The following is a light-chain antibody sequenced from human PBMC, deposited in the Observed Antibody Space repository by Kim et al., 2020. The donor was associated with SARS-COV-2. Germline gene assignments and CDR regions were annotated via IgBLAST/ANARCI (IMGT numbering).Light chain of an antibody. CDR1: SSDVGGYEF. CDR3: CSYAGSSTYV. Sequence: QSALTQPASVSGSPGQSITITCTGTSSDVGGYEFVSWYQQQPGKAPQLMIYEVTKRPSRVSDRFSGSKSGNTASLTISGLQAEDEADYYCCSYAGSSTYVFGTGTKVTVL. J-gene: IGLJ1*01. V-gene: IGLV2-23*02. CDR2: EVT.